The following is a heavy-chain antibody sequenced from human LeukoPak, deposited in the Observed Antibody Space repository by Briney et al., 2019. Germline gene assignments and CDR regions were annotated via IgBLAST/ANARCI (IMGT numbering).Heavy chain of an antibody. CDR3: ARLSDTPAYYYSSGYYHIRY. V-gene: IGHV1-8*01. Sequence: ASVKVSCKASGYTFTAYDINWVRQGAGQGLEWIGWMNPDTGNTGYAQKLQGRVTMTRDTSKSTAYMDLNSLRSEDTAVYYCARLSDTPAYYYSSGYYHIRYWGQGTLLTVSS. D-gene: IGHD3-22*01. CDR1: GYTFTAYD. J-gene: IGHJ4*02. CDR2: MNPDTGNT.